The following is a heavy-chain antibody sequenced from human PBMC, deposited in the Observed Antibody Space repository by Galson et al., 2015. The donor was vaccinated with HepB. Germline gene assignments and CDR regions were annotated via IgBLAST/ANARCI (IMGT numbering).Heavy chain of an antibody. D-gene: IGHD6-13*01. J-gene: IGHJ4*02. V-gene: IGHV3-30*18. CDR1: GFTFSSYG. Sequence: SLRLSCAASGFTFSSYGMHWVRQAPGKGLEWVAVISYDGSNKYYADSVKGRFTISRDNSKNTLYLQMNSLRAEDTAVYYCAKDWEWATHSSSWYPLIFGYWGQGTLVTVSS. CDR3: AKDWEWATHSSSWYPLIFGY. CDR2: ISYDGSNK.